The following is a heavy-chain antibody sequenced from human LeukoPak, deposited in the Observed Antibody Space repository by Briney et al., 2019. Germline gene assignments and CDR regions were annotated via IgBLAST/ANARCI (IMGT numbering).Heavy chain of an antibody. CDR2: IKQDGSEK. CDR3: ARDLMGWDLHYFDY. V-gene: IGHV3-7*01. Sequence: GGSLRLSCAASGFTFSSYWMSWVRQAPGKGLEWVANIKQDGSEKYYVDSVKGRFTISRDNAKNSLYLQMHSLRAEDTAVYYYARDLMGWDLHYFDYWGQGTLVTVSS. CDR1: GFTFSSYW. J-gene: IGHJ4*02. D-gene: IGHD1-26*01.